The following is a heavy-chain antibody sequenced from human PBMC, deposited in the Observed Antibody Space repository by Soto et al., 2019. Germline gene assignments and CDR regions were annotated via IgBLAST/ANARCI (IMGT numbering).Heavy chain of an antibody. J-gene: IGHJ5*02. CDR1: GFTFSNYA. D-gene: IGHD6-13*01. V-gene: IGHV3-23*01. Sequence: EVQVLESGGGLVQPGGSLRLSCAASGFTFSNYAMSWVRQAPGKGLEWVSAIGGGGVPTYHADSVKGRFTISRDNSKNTLYLQMNSLRAGDAAVYYCAQGPLQPPHCFDPWGLGTLVTVSS. CDR3: AQGPLQPPHCFDP. CDR2: IGGGGVPT.